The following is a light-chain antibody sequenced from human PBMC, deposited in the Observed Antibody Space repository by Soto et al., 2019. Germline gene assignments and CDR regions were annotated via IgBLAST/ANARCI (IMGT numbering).Light chain of an antibody. Sequence: EIVMTHSPATLSVSPGERATLSCSASQRVSSNLAWYQQKPCQAPRLLIYGASTRATGIPARFSSSGSGTEFTHTISSLQSEDFAVYYCQQYKNWPLFTVGPGTKVDIK. CDR3: QQYKNWPLFT. CDR1: QRVSSN. J-gene: IGKJ3*01. V-gene: IGKV3-15*01. CDR2: GAS.